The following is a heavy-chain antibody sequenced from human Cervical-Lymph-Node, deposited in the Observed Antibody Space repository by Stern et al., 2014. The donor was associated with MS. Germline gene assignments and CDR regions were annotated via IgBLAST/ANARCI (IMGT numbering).Heavy chain of an antibody. J-gene: IGHJ4*02. Sequence: VTLKESGPALVKPTQTLTLTCTFSGFSLSTSGLGVGWNRQPPGEALEWLAYIYWDDQKRYSPSLKSRLTITKDTSKNQVVLTLTNVDPVDTATYYCAHRTAGPFDYWGQGTLVTVSS. V-gene: IGHV2-5*02. CDR1: GFSLSTSGLG. CDR3: AHRTAGPFDY. CDR2: IYWDDQK.